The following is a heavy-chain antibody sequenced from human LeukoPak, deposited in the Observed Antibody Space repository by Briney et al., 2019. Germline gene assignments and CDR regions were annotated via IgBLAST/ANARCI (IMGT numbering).Heavy chain of an antibody. D-gene: IGHD2-2*01. Sequence: ASVKVSCKASGYPFNNYDINWVRQATGQGLEWMGWMNPHSGKTGYAQNFQGRVTMTRDTSISTAYMELSSLRSEDTAVYYCARDSFGGYCSSTSCYAGNNWFDPWGQGTLVTVSS. V-gene: IGHV1-8*01. J-gene: IGHJ5*02. CDR2: MNPHSGKT. CDR3: ARDSFGGYCSSTSCYAGNNWFDP. CDR1: GYPFNNYD.